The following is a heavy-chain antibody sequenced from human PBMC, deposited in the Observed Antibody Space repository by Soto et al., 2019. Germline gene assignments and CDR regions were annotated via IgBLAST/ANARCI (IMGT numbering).Heavy chain of an antibody. CDR1: GVTVCSYA. CDR2: ISGSGGST. V-gene: IGHV3-23*01. Sequence: GGSPRLSCAACGVTVCSYAMSGVRQAPGKGLEWVSAISGSGGSTYYADSVKGRFTISRDNSKNTLYLQMNSLRAEDTAVYYCAKDLPKPSESAFDYWGQGTLVTVSS. J-gene: IGHJ4*02. CDR3: AKDLPKPSESAFDY.